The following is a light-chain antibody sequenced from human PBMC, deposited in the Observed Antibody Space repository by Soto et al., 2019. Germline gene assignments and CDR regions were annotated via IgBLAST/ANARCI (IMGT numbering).Light chain of an antibody. J-gene: IGLJ1*01. CDR3: SSYTSSSTPYV. V-gene: IGLV2-14*01. CDR1: SSDVGGYNY. Sequence: QSVLTQPASVSGSTGQSIPISCTGTSSDVGGYNYVSWYQQHPGKAPKLMIYEVSNRPSGVSNRFSGSKSGNTASLTISVLQAEDEADYYGSSYTSSSTPYVFVTGTKVNVL. CDR2: EVS.